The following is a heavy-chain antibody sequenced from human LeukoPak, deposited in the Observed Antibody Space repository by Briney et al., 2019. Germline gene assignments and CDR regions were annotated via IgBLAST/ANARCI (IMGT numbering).Heavy chain of an antibody. J-gene: IGHJ4*02. Sequence: GGSLRLSCAASGFTFSNYWMHWVRQAPGKGLVWVSRIIGDGSTTNYADSVKGRFTISRDNSKNTLSLQVSSLRTEDTAVYYCAKDRYSYAFEYSDSWGQGTLVTVSS. CDR2: IIGDGSTT. CDR3: AKDRYSYAFEYSDS. CDR1: GFTFSNYW. D-gene: IGHD5-18*01. V-gene: IGHV3-74*01.